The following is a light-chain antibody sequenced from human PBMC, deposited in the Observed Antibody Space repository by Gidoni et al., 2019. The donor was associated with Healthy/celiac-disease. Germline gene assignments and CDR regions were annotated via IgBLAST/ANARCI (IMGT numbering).Light chain of an antibody. J-gene: IGLJ2*01. Sequence: QSVLTQPPSVSAAPGQKVTISCSGSSSNIGNNYVSWYQQLPGTAPKLLTYDNNKRPSGIPDRFSGSKSGTSATLGITGLQTGDEADYDCGTWDSSLSAAVFGGGTKLTV. CDR1: SSNIGNNY. CDR2: DNN. CDR3: GTWDSSLSAAV. V-gene: IGLV1-51*01.